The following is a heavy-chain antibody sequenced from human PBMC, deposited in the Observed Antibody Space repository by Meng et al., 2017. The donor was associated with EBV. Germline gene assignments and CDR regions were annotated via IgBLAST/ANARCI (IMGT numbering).Heavy chain of an antibody. Sequence: QHQHCGAGLLKPSETLSLTCGLSGESFSGYYCSWVRQSPGKGLEWIGEVNHAGRTNFNPSLKSRVSISLDTSKNQFSLKLNSVTVADTAVYYCAEGRGTFDYWGRGTLVTVSS. J-gene: IGHJ4*02. CDR1: GESFSGYY. V-gene: IGHV4-34*01. CDR2: VNHAGRT. CDR3: AEGRGTFDY.